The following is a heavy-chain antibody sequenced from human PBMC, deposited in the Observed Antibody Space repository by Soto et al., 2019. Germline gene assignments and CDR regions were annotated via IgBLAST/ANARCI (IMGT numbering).Heavy chain of an antibody. V-gene: IGHV4-30-2*01. D-gene: IGHD1-1*01. CDR1: GGSISSGYYS. CDR2: IYESGST. Sequence: SETLSLTCAVSGGSISSGYYSWSWIRQPPGKGLEWIGYIYESGSTYYNPSLKSRVTISGDRTKNQFSLKVTSVTAADTAVYYCARSNVPKIDYWGQGILVTVSS. J-gene: IGHJ4*02. CDR3: ARSNVPKIDY.